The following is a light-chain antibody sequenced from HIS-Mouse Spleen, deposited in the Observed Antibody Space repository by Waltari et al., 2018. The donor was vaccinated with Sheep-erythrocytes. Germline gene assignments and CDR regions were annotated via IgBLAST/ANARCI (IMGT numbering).Light chain of an antibody. CDR3: QQSYSTPPLT. CDR1: QSISSY. V-gene: IGKV1-39*01. Sequence: DIQMTPSPSSLSASVGHRVTITCRASQSISSYLNWYQQKPGKAPKLLIYAASRLQSGVASRFSGSGSGTDFTLTISSLQPEDFATYYCQQSYSTPPLTFGGGTKVEIK. J-gene: IGKJ4*01. CDR2: AAS.